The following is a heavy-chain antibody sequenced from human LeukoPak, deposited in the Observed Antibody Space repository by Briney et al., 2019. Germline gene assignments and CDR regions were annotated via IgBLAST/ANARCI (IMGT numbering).Heavy chain of an antibody. CDR1: GFTFSSYE. Sequence: GGSLRLSCAASGFTFSSYEMNWVRQAPGKGLEWVSYISSSGSTIYYADSVKGRFTISRDNAKNSLYLQMNSLRAEDTAVYYCAGGGPPGWLGEMEANLDNGGQEPLVTASS. V-gene: IGHV3-48*03. CDR3: AGGGPPGWLGEMEANLDN. CDR2: ISSSGSTI. J-gene: IGHJ4*02. D-gene: IGHD5-12*01.